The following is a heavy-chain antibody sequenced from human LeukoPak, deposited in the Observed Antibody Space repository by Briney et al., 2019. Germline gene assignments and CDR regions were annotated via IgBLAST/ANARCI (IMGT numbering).Heavy chain of an antibody. CDR2: IYYSRST. J-gene: IGHJ6*02. CDR1: GGSISSYY. D-gene: IGHD6-13*01. Sequence: SETLSLTCTVSGGSISSYYLIWIRQPPGKGLEWIGYIYYSRSTNYNPSLKSRVTLSVAKSKKQFLLKLSSVTAADTAVYYCARQQKLGRYGGMDVWGQGTTVTVSS. V-gene: IGHV4-59*08. CDR3: ARQQKLGRYGGMDV.